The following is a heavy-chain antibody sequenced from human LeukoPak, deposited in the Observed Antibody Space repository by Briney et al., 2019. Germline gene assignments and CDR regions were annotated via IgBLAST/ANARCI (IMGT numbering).Heavy chain of an antibody. V-gene: IGHV3-48*03. CDR2: ISSSGSTI. CDR1: GFIFSSYE. J-gene: IGHJ4*02. CDR3: ARLNYGSGSYDY. D-gene: IGHD3-10*01. Sequence: PGGSLRLSCAASGFIFSSYEMNWVRQAPGKGLEWVSYISSSGSTIYYADSVKGRFTISRDNAKNSLYLQMNSLRAEDTAVYYCARLNYGSGSYDYWGQGTLVTVSS.